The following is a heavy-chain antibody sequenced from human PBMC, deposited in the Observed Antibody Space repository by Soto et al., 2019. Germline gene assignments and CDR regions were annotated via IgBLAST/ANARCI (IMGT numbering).Heavy chain of an antibody. V-gene: IGHV1-18*01. CDR3: ARGRAFSFYYYYYMDV. CDR1: GYTFSSYG. J-gene: IGHJ6*03. D-gene: IGHD3-10*01. Sequence: QVHLVQSGAEVKNPGASVKVSCKASGYTFSSYGITWVRQAPGQGLEWMGWISAYNGKTNYAQNLQGRVTMTTDTSTSTGYMELRSLRSDDTAVYYCARGRAFSFYYYYYMDVWGKGTTVTVSS. CDR2: ISAYNGKT.